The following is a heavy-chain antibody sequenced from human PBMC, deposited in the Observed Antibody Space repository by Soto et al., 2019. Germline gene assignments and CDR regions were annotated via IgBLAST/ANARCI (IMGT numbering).Heavy chain of an antibody. D-gene: IGHD5-18*01. CDR2: INSDGIGT. J-gene: IGHJ4*02. CDR3: TRGGLYSYDYFAY. Sequence: EVQMVESGGGLVQPGGSLRLSCAASGFTFNDYWMHWVRQAPGRGLVWVSRINSDGIGTGYADSVKGRFTISRDNAKNTLYLQMNSLRAEDTAVYYCTRGGLYSYDYFAYWGLGTLVTVSS. CDR1: GFTFNDYW. V-gene: IGHV3-74*01.